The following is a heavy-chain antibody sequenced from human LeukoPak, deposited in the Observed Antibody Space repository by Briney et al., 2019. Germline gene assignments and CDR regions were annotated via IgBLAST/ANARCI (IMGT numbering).Heavy chain of an antibody. CDR3: ARQTPPDYSDYWGPNYFDY. V-gene: IGHV4-30-4*01. Sequence: SETLSLTCTVSGGSISSGDYYWSWIRQPPGKGLEWIGYIYYSGSTYYNPSLKSRVTISVDTSKNQFSLKLSSVTAADTAVYYCARQTPPDYSDYWGPNYFDYWGQGTLVTVSS. J-gene: IGHJ4*02. CDR2: IYYSGST. CDR1: GGSISSGDYY. D-gene: IGHD4-11*01.